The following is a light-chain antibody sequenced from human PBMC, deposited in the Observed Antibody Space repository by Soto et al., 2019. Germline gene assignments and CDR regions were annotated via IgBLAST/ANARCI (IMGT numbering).Light chain of an antibody. CDR3: QQYNTWWT. CDR1: QSVSNN. Sequence: EIVMTQSPDTLSVSPGERATLSCRASQSVSNNLAWYQKKPGQAPRLLIYGASTRATGIPARFSGSGSGTEFTLTISSLQSEDFAVYYCQQYNTWWTFGQGTRVEIK. J-gene: IGKJ1*01. V-gene: IGKV3-15*01. CDR2: GAS.